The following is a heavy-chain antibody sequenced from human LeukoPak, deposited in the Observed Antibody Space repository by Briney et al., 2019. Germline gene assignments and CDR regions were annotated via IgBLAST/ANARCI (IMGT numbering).Heavy chain of an antibody. CDR3: ARIPYSSGRDYFDY. CDR2: IYYSGST. CDR1: GGSISSYY. D-gene: IGHD6-19*01. Sequence: SETLSLTSTVSGGSISSYYWSWIRQPPGKGLEWIGYIYYSGSTNYNPSLKSRVTISVDTSKNQFSLKLSSVTAADTAVYYCARIPYSSGRDYFDYWGQGTLVTVSS. J-gene: IGHJ4*02. V-gene: IGHV4-59*08.